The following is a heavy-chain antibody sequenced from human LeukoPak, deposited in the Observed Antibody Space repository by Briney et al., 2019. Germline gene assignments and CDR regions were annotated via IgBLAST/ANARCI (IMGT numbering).Heavy chain of an antibody. V-gene: IGHV4-30-2*01. CDR2: SNHSGST. Sequence: PSETLSLTCTVSGGSISSGGYYWSWIRQPPGKGLEWIGESNHSGSTNYNPSLKSRVTISVDTSKNQFSLKLSSVTAADTAVYYCARGSSYGGTDAFDIWGQGTMVTVSS. CDR1: GGSISSGGYY. CDR3: ARGSSYGGTDAFDI. D-gene: IGHD4-23*01. J-gene: IGHJ3*02.